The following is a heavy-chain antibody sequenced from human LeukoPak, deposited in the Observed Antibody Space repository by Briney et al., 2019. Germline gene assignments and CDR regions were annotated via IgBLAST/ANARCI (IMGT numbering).Heavy chain of an antibody. CDR3: ARQGYSGYDENYYYYMDV. CDR2: INPNSGGT. J-gene: IGHJ6*03. V-gene: IGHV1-2*02. Sequence: ASVKVSCKTSGYTFTDYFMHWVRQAPGQGLEWMGWINPNSGGTNYAQKFQGRVTMTRDTSISTAYMELSRLRSDDTAVYYCARQGYSGYDENYYYYMDVWGKGTTVTVSS. CDR1: GYTFTDYF. D-gene: IGHD5-12*01.